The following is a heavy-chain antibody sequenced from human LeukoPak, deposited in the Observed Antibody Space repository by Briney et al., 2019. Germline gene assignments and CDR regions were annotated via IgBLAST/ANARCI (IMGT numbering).Heavy chain of an antibody. CDR2: IKQDGSEK. J-gene: IGHJ3*02. CDR3: AREGVRELGGAFDI. D-gene: IGHD1-26*01. Sequence: PGGSLRLSCAASGFTFSSYWMSWVRQAPGKGLEWVANIKQDGSEKYYVDSVKGRFTISRDNAKNSLYLQMNSLRAEDTAVYYCAREGVRELGGAFDIWGQGTMVTVSS. CDR1: GFTFSSYW. V-gene: IGHV3-7*01.